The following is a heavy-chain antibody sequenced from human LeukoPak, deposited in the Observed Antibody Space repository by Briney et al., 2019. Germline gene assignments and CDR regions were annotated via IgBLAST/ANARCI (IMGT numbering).Heavy chain of an antibody. Sequence: GGSLRLSCAASGITFSNYAVGWVRQAPGKGLEWVSSISGSGDITYYADSVKGRFTISRDNSKNTLYLQMNSLRAEDTAVYYCARDKEAVAVYYFDYWGQGTLVTVSS. J-gene: IGHJ4*02. D-gene: IGHD6-19*01. CDR1: GITFSNYA. CDR3: ARDKEAVAVYYFDY. V-gene: IGHV3-23*01. CDR2: ISGSGDIT.